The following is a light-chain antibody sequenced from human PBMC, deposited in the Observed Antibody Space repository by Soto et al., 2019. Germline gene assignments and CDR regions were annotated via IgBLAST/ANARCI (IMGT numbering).Light chain of an antibody. Sequence: ESVLTQSPGTLSLSPGDRATLSCRASQSVRSGHLAWYQQKPGQAPRLVIYDASTRATGIPDRFSGGGSGTDFTLTISRVEPEDFAVYYCHQRQSWPRTFGQGTKVDI. CDR3: HQRQSWPRT. J-gene: IGKJ1*01. CDR2: DAS. V-gene: IGKV3D-20*02. CDR1: QSVRSGH.